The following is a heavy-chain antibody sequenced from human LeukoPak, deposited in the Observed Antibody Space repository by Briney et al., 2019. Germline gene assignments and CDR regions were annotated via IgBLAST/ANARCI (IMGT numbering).Heavy chain of an antibody. V-gene: IGHV4-39*01. D-gene: IGHD5-24*01. J-gene: IGHJ4*02. CDR1: GRSISSSSYY. CDR2: IYYSGST. CDR3: ARHEVATISYFDY. Sequence: PSQTLSLTCTVSGRSISSSSYYWGWIRQPPGKGLEWIVSIYYSGSTSYYPSLTSRLTISVDTPKNQFSLKLSSVTAADTAVYYCARHEVATISYFDYWGQGTLVTVSS.